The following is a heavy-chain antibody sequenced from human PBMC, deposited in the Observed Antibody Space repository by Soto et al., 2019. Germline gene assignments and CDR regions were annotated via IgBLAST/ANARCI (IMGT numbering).Heavy chain of an antibody. CDR3: AAGAIFGVVPLDY. D-gene: IGHD3-3*01. Sequence: QLQLQESGSGLVKHSQTLYLTCAVSGGSISSDGYSWSWIRQPPGKGLEWIGYIYHSGSTYYNPSLKSRVTISVDRSKNQFSLKLSSVTAADTAVYYCAAGAIFGVVPLDYWGQGTLVTVSS. V-gene: IGHV4-30-2*01. J-gene: IGHJ4*02. CDR2: IYHSGST. CDR1: GGSISSDGYS.